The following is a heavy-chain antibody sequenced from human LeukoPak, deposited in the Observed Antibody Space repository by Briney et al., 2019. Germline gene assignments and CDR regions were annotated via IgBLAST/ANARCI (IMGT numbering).Heavy chain of an antibody. Sequence: GGSLRLSCAASAFTFSSYAMSWVRQAPGKGLEWVSVISGSADVTYYADSVKGRFTISRDNSQNTVYLQMNSLRAEDTAVYYCAKMRGSGTYNNLFDYWGQGTLVTVSS. V-gene: IGHV3-23*01. CDR1: AFTFSSYA. CDR3: AKMRGSGTYNNLFDY. J-gene: IGHJ4*02. CDR2: ISGSADVT. D-gene: IGHD3-10*01.